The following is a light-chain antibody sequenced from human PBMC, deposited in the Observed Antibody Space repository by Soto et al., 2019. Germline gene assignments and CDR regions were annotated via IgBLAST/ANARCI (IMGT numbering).Light chain of an antibody. V-gene: IGLV1-47*01. Sequence: QAVVTQPPSASGTPGQRVTISCSGSSCNIGSNYVYWYQQLPGTAPKLLIYRNNQRPSGVPDRFSGSKSGTSASLAISGLRSEDEADYYCAAWDDSLSGLFGTGTKLTVL. J-gene: IGLJ1*01. CDR3: AAWDDSLSGL. CDR1: SCNIGSNY. CDR2: RNN.